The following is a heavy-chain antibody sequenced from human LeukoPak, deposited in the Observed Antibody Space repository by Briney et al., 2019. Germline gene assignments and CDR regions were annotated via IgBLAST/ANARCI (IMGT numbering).Heavy chain of an antibody. D-gene: IGHD4-17*01. CDR2: IYYIGST. CDR1: GGSISSTNYY. V-gene: IGHV4-39*01. Sequence: SETLSLTCIVSGGSISSTNYYWGWIRQSPGMGLEWIGSIYYIGSTYYNPSLKNRVTISVDTSKNQFSLKLSSVTAADTAVYYCAGQGAGYGDYAHWGQGTLVTVSS. J-gene: IGHJ4*02. CDR3: AGQGAGYGDYAH.